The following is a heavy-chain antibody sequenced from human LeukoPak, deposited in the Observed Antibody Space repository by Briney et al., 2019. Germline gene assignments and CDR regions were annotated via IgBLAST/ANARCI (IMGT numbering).Heavy chain of an antibody. J-gene: IGHJ4*02. CDR1: GGSFSGYY. Sequence: SETLSLTCAVYGGSFSGYYWSWIRQPPGKGLEWIGEINHSGSTNYNPSLKSRVTISVDTSKNQFSLKLSSVTAADTAVYYCARGRGSLYSYRGYYFDYWGQGTLVTVSS. CDR2: INHSGST. D-gene: IGHD5-18*01. V-gene: IGHV4-34*01. CDR3: ARGRGSLYSYRGYYFDY.